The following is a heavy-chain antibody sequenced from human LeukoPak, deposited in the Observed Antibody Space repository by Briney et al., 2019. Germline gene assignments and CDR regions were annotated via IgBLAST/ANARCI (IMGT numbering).Heavy chain of an antibody. J-gene: IGHJ3*02. CDR2: IIPIFGTV. CDR1: GGTFSSYA. V-gene: IGHV1-69*01. Sequence: ASVKVSCKASGGTFSSYAISWVRQAPGQGLEWMGGIIPIFGTVNYAQKFQGRVTITADESTSTAYMELSSLRAEDTAVYYCARVGARLGAFDIWGQGTMVTVSS. D-gene: IGHD6-25*01. CDR3: ARVGARLGAFDI.